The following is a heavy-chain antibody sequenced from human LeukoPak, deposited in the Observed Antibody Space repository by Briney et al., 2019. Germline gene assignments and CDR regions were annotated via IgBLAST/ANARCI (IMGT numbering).Heavy chain of an antibody. CDR1: GYTFTGYY. Sequence: VASVTVSCKASGYTFTGYYMHWVRQAPGQGLEWMGGIIPIFGTANYAQKFQGRVTITADESTSTAYMELSSLRSEDTAVYYCARDVREYSSSRPWFDPWGQGTLVTVSS. V-gene: IGHV1-69*13. J-gene: IGHJ5*02. CDR2: IIPIFGTA. D-gene: IGHD6-6*01. CDR3: ARDVREYSSSRPWFDP.